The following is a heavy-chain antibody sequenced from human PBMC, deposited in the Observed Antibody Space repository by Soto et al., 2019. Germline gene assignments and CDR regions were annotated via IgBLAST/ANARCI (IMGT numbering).Heavy chain of an antibody. CDR2: IYYSGST. Sequence: SETLSLTCTVSGGSISSYYWSWIRQPPGKGLEWIGYIYYSGSTNYNPSLKSRVTISVDTSKNQFSLKLSSVTAADTAVYYCARGSLRGSYLIPFLFDYWGQGTLVTVSS. V-gene: IGHV4-59*01. CDR3: ARGSLRGSYLIPFLFDY. CDR1: GGSISSYY. D-gene: IGHD1-26*01. J-gene: IGHJ4*02.